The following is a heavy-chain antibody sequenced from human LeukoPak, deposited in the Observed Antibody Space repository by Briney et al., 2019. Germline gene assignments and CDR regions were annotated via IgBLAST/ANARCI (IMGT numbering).Heavy chain of an antibody. CDR3: ATTYGADGYAFDI. D-gene: IGHD1-1*01. Sequence: SETLSLTCTVSGGSISSGGYYWSWIRQHPGKGLEWIGYIYYSGSTYYNPSLKSRVTISVDTPKNQFSLKLSSVTAADTAVYYCATTYGADGYAFDIWGQGTMVTVSS. V-gene: IGHV4-31*03. CDR1: GGSISSGGYY. CDR2: IYYSGST. J-gene: IGHJ3*02.